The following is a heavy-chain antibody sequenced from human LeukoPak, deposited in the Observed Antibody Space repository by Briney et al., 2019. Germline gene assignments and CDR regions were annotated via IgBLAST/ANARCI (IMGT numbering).Heavy chain of an antibody. D-gene: IGHD3-9*01. CDR2: ISHTEGT. CDR1: GVSINDYY. CDR3: ARIRCGHSGSVCYNH. J-gene: IGHJ4*02. Sequence: PSETLSLTCGVFGVSINDYYWSWIRQSPGKGLEWIGEISHTEGTRYDPSLESRVTMSVGTSENQLSLKLIFVTAADTAVYYCARIRCGHSGSVCYNHWGLGTLVTVSS. V-gene: IGHV4-34*01.